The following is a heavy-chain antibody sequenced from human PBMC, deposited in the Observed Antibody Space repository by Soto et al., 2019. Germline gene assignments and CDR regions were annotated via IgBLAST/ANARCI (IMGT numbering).Heavy chain of an antibody. CDR1: GFTFSSYS. Sequence: GGSLRLSCAASGFTFSSYSMNWVRLAPGKGLEWVSSISSSSSYIYYADSVKGRFTISRDNAKNSLYLQMNSLRAEDTAVYYCAINPPYYSDSSGPIGLDYWGQGTLVTVSS. V-gene: IGHV3-21*01. J-gene: IGHJ4*02. CDR2: ISSSSSYI. D-gene: IGHD3-22*01. CDR3: AINPPYYSDSSGPIGLDY.